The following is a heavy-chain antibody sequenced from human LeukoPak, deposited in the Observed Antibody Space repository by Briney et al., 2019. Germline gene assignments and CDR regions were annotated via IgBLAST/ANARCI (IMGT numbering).Heavy chain of an antibody. CDR2: IKQDGSEK. V-gene: IGHV3-7*01. J-gene: IGHJ6*03. CDR3: ARDRVLRYFDWLLQNYYMDV. CDR1: GFTFSSYW. D-gene: IGHD3-9*01. Sequence: GSLRLSCAASGFTFSSYWMSWVRQAPGKGLEWVANIKQDGSEKYYVDSVKGRFTISRDNAKNSLYLQMNSLRAEDTAVYYCARDRVLRYFDWLLQNYYMDVWGKGTTVTISS.